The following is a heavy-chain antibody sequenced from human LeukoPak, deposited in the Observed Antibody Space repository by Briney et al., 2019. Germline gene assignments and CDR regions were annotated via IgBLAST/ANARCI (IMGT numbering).Heavy chain of an antibody. CDR1: GGSISSYY. V-gene: IGHV4-59*01. Sequence: SETLSLTCTVSGGSISSYYWSWIRQPPGKGLEWIGYIYYSGSTNYNPSLKSRVTISVDTSKNQFSLKLSSVTAADTAVYYCARGSSSWAYMDVWGKGTTVTVSS. CDR2: IYYSGST. D-gene: IGHD6-13*01. CDR3: ARGSSSWAYMDV. J-gene: IGHJ6*03.